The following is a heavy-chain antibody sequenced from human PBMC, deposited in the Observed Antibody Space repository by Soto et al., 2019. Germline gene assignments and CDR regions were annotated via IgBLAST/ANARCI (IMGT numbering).Heavy chain of an antibody. J-gene: IGHJ6*02. CDR1: GFTFSTYG. V-gene: IGHV3-33*01. CDR2: IWQDSSNT. CDR3: ARLVGSIIPATYYYYHGMDV. Sequence: QVQLVESGGGVVQPGRSLRLSCAASGFTFSTYGMHWVRQAPGKGLEWVAGIWQDSSNTYYAESVKGRLTISRDNSKNTLYLQMNSLRAEDTALYYCARLVGSIIPATYYYYHGMDVWGQGTTVTVSS. D-gene: IGHD2-2*01.